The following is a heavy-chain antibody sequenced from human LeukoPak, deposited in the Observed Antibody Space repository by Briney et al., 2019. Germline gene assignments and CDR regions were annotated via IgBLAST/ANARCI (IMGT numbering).Heavy chain of an antibody. J-gene: IGHJ4*02. V-gene: IGHV4-4*07. Sequence: SETLSLTCTVSGGSISSHYWSWIRQPPGKGLEWIGRIYASGSTNYNPSLKSRVTMSVDTSKNQFSLKLNSVTAADTAVYYCARGRSGSHLGDYWGQGTLVTVSS. CDR1: GGSISSHY. D-gene: IGHD1-26*01. CDR2: IYASGST. CDR3: ARGRSGSHLGDY.